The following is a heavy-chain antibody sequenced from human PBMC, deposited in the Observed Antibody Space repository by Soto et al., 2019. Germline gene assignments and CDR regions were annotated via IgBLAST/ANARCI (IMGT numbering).Heavy chain of an antibody. CDR3: AAGEIIQGYCSSTSCYPARSYYYYGMDV. J-gene: IGHJ6*02. V-gene: IGHV1-69*13. CDR2: IIPIFGTA. D-gene: IGHD2-2*01. Sequence: ASVKVSCKASGGTFSSYAISWVRQSPGQGLEWMGGIIPIFGTANYAQKFQGRVTITADESTSTAYMELSSLRSEDTAVYYCAAGEIIQGYCSSTSCYPARSYYYYGMDVWGQGTTVTSP. CDR1: GGTFSSYA.